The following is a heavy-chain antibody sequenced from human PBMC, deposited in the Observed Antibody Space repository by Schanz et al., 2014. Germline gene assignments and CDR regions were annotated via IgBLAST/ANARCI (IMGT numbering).Heavy chain of an antibody. D-gene: IGHD4-17*01. CDR1: GFSLNTYG. J-gene: IGHJ4*02. V-gene: IGHV3-33*01. Sequence: QAQLMESGGGVVQPGTSLILSCSVSGFSLNTYGIHWFRQPAGKGLEWVAVILNNGVTKYYTDSVRGRFTISRDRFQNTLYLRMSSLRAEDTAVYYCARPRFDYGEVDYWGQGTLVTVSS. CDR2: ILNNGVTK. CDR3: ARPRFDYGEVDY.